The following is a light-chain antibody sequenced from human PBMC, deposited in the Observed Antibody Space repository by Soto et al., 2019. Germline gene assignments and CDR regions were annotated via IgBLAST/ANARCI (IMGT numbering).Light chain of an antibody. V-gene: IGLV2-8*01. CDR1: SSDVGGYNY. Sequence: QSALTQPPSASGSPGQSVTISCTGTSSDVGGYNYVSWYQHHPGKAPKLMIYEVSKRPSGVPDRFSGSKSGNTASLTVSGLQPEDESDYYCSSYAGSNKSVFGTGTKLTVL. CDR3: SSYAGSNKSV. J-gene: IGLJ1*01. CDR2: EVS.